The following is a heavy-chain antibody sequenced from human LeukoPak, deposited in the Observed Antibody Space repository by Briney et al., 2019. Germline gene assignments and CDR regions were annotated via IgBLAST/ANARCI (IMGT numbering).Heavy chain of an antibody. CDR1: GGSISSSSYY. Sequence: SETLSLTCTVSGGSISSSSYYWGWIRQPPGKGLEWIGSIYYSGSTYYNPSLKSRVTISVDRSKNQFSLKLSSVTAADTAMYYCAREEAGFFGPFLPDYWGQGTLVTVSS. CDR2: IYYSGST. V-gene: IGHV4-39*07. D-gene: IGHD6-19*01. J-gene: IGHJ4*02. CDR3: AREEAGFFGPFLPDY.